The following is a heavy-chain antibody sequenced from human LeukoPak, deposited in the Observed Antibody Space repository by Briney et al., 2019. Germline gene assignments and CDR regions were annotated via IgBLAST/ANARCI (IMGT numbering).Heavy chain of an antibody. CDR2: IYYSGST. D-gene: IGHD3-22*01. V-gene: IGHV4-59*01. J-gene: IGHJ3*02. Sequence: SETLSLTCTVSGGSISSYYWSWIRQPPGKGLEWIGYIYYSGSTDYTPSLKSRVTISVDMFKKYFSLKLSFSTAADTAVYYCAVSRSGSIFVFDIWGQGTMVTVSS. CDR3: AVSRSGSIFVFDI. CDR1: GGSISSYY.